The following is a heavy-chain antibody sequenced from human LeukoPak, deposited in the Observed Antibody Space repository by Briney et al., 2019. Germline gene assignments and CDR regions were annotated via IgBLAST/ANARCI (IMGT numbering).Heavy chain of an antibody. J-gene: IGHJ4*02. CDR3: ARSLYSGSYYPPDY. CDR1: GGTFSSYA. Sequence: SVKVSCKASGGTFSSYAISWVRQAPGQGLEWMGGIIPIFGTANYAQKFQGRVTITADESTSTAYMELRSLRSDDTAVYYCARSLYSGSYYPPDYWGQGTLVTVSS. D-gene: IGHD1-26*01. V-gene: IGHV1-69*13. CDR2: IIPIFGTA.